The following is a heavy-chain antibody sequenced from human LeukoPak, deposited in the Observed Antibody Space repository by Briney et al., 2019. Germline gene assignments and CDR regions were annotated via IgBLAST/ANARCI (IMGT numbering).Heavy chain of an antibody. J-gene: IGHJ4*02. CDR3: ATIDLNGDNDF. D-gene: IGHD4-17*01. CDR2: INEDGSQK. CDR1: GFTFCRFW. V-gene: IGHV3-7*01. Sequence: PGGSLRLSCAASGFTFCRFWMNWVRQVPGKGLEWVANINEDGSQKYYVDSVKGRFTISRDNAKNSLSLQMNSLRAEDTAIYYCATIDLNGDNDFWGQGALVTVSS.